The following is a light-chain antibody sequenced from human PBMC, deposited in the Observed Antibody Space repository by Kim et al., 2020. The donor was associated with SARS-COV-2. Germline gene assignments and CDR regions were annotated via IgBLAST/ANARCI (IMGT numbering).Light chain of an antibody. V-gene: IGLV2-14*03. Sequence: STTIACTGAGSDVGSYNNVSWYQQHPGKAPKLVIYAISNRPSGVSNRFSGSKSGNTASLTISGLQAEDEADYYCSSYTRSSTNDVFGTGTKVTVL. CDR2: AIS. CDR3: SSYTRSSTNDV. J-gene: IGLJ1*01. CDR1: GSDVGSYNN.